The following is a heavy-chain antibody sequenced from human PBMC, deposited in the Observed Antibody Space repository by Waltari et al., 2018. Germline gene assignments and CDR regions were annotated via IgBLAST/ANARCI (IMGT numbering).Heavy chain of an antibody. CDR2: SNPILGIE. J-gene: IGHJ3*02. V-gene: IGHV1-69*09. CDR1: GGTFSSYA. CDR3: ARDVYCSGGSCYRGFAFDI. D-gene: IGHD2-15*01. Sequence: QVQLVQSGAEVKKPGSSVKVSCKASGGTFSSYAISWVRQAPGQGLEWMGRSNPILGIETDAPKCQGRVTITADKSTSTAYMELSSLRSEDTAVYYCARDVYCSGGSCYRGFAFDIWGQGTMVTVSS.